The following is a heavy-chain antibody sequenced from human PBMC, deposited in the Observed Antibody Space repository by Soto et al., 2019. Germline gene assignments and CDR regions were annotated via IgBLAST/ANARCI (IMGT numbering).Heavy chain of an antibody. Sequence: QVQLQESGPGLVRPSETLSLTCTVSGGSFSSYYWTWIRQSPGKGLEWIGYIYYSGSTDYNPSLRGRLAISIDTSKNQFSLRLNSMTAADTAVYYCAGRDCSGTNCYYLDYYHMDVWGKGTTVTVSS. V-gene: IGHV4-59*08. CDR3: AGRDCSGTNCYYLDYYHMDV. D-gene: IGHD2-2*01. CDR1: GGSFSSYY. CDR2: IYYSGST. J-gene: IGHJ6*03.